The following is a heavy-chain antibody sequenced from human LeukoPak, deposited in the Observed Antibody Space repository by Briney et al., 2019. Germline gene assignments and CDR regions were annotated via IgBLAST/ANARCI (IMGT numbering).Heavy chain of an antibody. Sequence: SVKVSCKASGFTFTSSAVQWVRQARGQRLEWIGCIVVGSGNTNYAQKFQERVTITRDMSTSTAYMELSSLRSEDTAVYYCAADPDGSGWPREMDVWGQGTTVTVSS. D-gene: IGHD6-19*01. CDR2: IVVGSGNT. V-gene: IGHV1-58*01. CDR1: GFTFTSSA. J-gene: IGHJ6*02. CDR3: AADPDGSGWPREMDV.